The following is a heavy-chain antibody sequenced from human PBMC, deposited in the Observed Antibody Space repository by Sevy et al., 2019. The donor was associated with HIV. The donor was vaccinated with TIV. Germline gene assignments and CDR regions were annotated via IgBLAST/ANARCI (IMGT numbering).Heavy chain of an antibody. CDR1: GFTFSNYA. D-gene: IGHD2-2*01. Sequence: GGSLRLSCAASGFTFSNYAINWVRRAPGKGLEWVSRISASGDSTFYSDSVKGRFTISRDNSKNTVHLQMNSLRVEDTAVYYCAQVVVPADIDPFYYYAYGMDVWGQGTTVTVSS. CDR3: AQVVVPADIDPFYYYAYGMDV. CDR2: ISASGDST. V-gene: IGHV3-23*01. J-gene: IGHJ6*02.